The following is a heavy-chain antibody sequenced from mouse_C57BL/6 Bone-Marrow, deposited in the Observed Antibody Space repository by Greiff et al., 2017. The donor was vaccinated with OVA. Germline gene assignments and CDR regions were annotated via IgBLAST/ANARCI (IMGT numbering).Heavy chain of an antibody. CDR1: GFTFSDFY. CDR2: SRNKANDYTT. Sequence: EVQLVESGGGLVQSGRSLILSCATSGFTFSDFYMEWVRQAPGKGLEWIAASRNKANDYTTEYSASVKGRFIVSRDTSQSILYLQMNALRAEDTAIYYCARDDYYWYFDVWGTGTTVTVSS. CDR3: ARDDYYWYFDV. V-gene: IGHV7-1*01. J-gene: IGHJ1*03.